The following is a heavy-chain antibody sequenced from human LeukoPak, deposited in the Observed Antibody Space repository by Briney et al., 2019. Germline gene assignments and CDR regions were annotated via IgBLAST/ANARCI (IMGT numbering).Heavy chain of an antibody. CDR3: TRDPLRYLRVGHYDY. D-gene: IGHD3-9*01. Sequence: KTGGSLRLSCTVSGFTSSTSAMNWIRQVQGTGLEWDSFIDYDSSHRYYEASARGRFTTTRDNAWDSVYLQMDSVRVEDTAVYYCTRDPLRYLRVGHYDYWGQGTLVAVSS. J-gene: IGHJ4*02. CDR2: IDYDSSHR. CDR1: GFTSSTSA. V-gene: IGHV3-21*01.